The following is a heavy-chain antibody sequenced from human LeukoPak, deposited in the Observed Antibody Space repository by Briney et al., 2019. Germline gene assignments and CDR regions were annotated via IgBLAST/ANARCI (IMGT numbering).Heavy chain of an antibody. D-gene: IGHD3-22*01. CDR3: AKDPYYYDSSGYYDFDY. Sequence: PGGSLRLSCAASGFTFSSYSMNWVRQAPGKGLEWVSYISSSSSSIDFADSVKGRFTISRDNSKNTLYLQMNSLRAEDTAVYYCAKDPYYYDSSGYYDFDYWGQGTLVTVSS. J-gene: IGHJ4*02. V-gene: IGHV3-48*01. CDR2: ISSSSSSI. CDR1: GFTFSSYS.